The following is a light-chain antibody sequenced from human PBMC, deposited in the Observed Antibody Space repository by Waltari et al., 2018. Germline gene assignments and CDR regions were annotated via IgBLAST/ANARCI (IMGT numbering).Light chain of an antibody. J-gene: IGKJ2*01. Sequence: DIQMTQSPSTLSQSLGDRVTIPCRASQSISSWLAWYQQKPGKAPKLLIYKASSLESGVPSRFSGSGSGTEFTLTISSLQPDDFATYYCQQYNSYRYTFGQGTKLEIK. CDR2: KAS. CDR1: QSISSW. V-gene: IGKV1-5*03. CDR3: QQYNSYRYT.